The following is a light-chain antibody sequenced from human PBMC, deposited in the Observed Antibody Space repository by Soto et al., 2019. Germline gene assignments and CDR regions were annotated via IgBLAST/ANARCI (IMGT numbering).Light chain of an antibody. CDR3: TSYASGATLYV. V-gene: IGLV2-14*03. Sequence: QSALTQPASVSGSPGQSITISCTGTSADVGRVNYVSWYQQHPGKAPKLIIYDVNTRPSGISNHFSGSKSGNTASLTISGLQAEDEADYYCTSYASGATLYVFATGTKLTVL. CDR1: SADVGRVNY. J-gene: IGLJ1*01. CDR2: DVN.